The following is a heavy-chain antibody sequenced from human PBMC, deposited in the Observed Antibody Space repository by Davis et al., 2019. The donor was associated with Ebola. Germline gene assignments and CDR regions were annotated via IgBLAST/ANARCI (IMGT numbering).Heavy chain of an antibody. CDR2: ISAYNGNT. V-gene: IGHV1-18*01. CDR3: AREERSTPYYYYGMDV. D-gene: IGHD2-2*01. Sequence: AASVKVSCKASGYTFTSYGISWVRQAPGQGLEWMGWISAYNGNTNYAQKLQGRVTMTTDTSTSTAYMELSSLRSEDTAVYYCAREERSTPYYYYGMDVWGQGTTVTVSS. CDR1: GYTFTSYG. J-gene: IGHJ6*02.